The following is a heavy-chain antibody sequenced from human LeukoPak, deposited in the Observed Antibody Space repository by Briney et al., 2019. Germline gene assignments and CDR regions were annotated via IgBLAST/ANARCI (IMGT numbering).Heavy chain of an antibody. CDR3: ARVSSDDYYDSRSYYFDY. CDR1: GYTFTSYY. CDR2: INPSGGST. V-gene: IGHV1-46*01. J-gene: IGHJ4*02. Sequence: ASVKVSCKASGYTFTSYYMHWVRQAPGQGLEWMGIINPSGGSTSYAQKFQGRVTMTRDMSTSTVYMELSSLRSDDTAVYYCARVSSDDYYDSRSYYFDYWGQGTLVTVSS. D-gene: IGHD3-22*01.